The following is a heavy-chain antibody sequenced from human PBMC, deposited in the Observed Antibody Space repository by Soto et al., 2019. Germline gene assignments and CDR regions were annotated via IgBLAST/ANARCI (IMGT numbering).Heavy chain of an antibody. D-gene: IGHD3-10*02. Sequence: QVQLVQSGAEVKKPGSSVKVSCKASGGTFSSYAINWVRQAPGQGLEWIGGITPMFDAPHYAQKFQGRVTITADESTGTAYMALRSLRSEDTAVYYCAKAPSLFVPIYGYFDLWGRGTLVTVSS. CDR2: ITPMFDAP. V-gene: IGHV1-69*12. CDR3: AKAPSLFVPIYGYFDL. J-gene: IGHJ2*01. CDR1: GGTFSSYA.